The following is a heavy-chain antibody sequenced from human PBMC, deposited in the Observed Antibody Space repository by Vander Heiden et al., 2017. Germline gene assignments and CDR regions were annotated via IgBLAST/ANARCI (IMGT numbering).Heavy chain of an antibody. CDR3: AKQGQFHDFCNWFDP. Sequence: EVQLLESGGGLVQLGGSLRLSCAASGFNFSGDAKRWVRQAPWKGLVWVSGISCSGGSTYYADSVKGRFTISRDNSKNTLYLQMNSLRAEDTAVYYCAKQGQFHDFCNWFDPWGQGTLVTVSS. J-gene: IGHJ5*02. CDR2: ISCSGGST. D-gene: IGHD3-3*01. CDR1: GFNFSGDA. V-gene: IGHV3-23*01.